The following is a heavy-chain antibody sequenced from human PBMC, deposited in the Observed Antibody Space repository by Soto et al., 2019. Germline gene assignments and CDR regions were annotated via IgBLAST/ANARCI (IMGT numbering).Heavy chain of an antibody. Sequence: PSETLSLTCAVYGGSFSGYYWSWIRQPPGKGLEWIGEINHSGSTNYNPSLKSRVTISVDTSKNQFSLKLSSVTAADTAVYYCATYITMVRGVYWFDPRGQGTLVTVSS. D-gene: IGHD3-10*01. J-gene: IGHJ5*02. CDR2: INHSGST. V-gene: IGHV4-34*01. CDR3: ATYITMVRGVYWFDP. CDR1: GGSFSGYY.